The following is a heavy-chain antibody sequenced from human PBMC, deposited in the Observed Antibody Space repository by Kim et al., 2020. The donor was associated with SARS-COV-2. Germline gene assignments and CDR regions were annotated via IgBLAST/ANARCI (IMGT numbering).Heavy chain of an antibody. J-gene: IGHJ5*02. V-gene: IGHV1-24*01. Sequence: ASVNVSCKVSGYTLTELSMHWVRQAPGKGLEWMGGFDPEDGETIYAQKFQGRVTMTEDTSTDTAYMELSSLRSEDTAVYYCATELRGARGFDPWGQGTLVTVSS. D-gene: IGHD2-21*01. CDR1: GYTLTELS. CDR3: ATELRGARGFDP. CDR2: FDPEDGET.